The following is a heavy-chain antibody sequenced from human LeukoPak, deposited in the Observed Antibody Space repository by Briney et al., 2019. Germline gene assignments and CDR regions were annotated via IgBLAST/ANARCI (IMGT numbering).Heavy chain of an antibody. Sequence: GASVKVSCKASGYSFTNYGISWVRQAPGLGLEWVGRISGYNGDSKYAQKFLGRVTMITDTYTTTVYMELRGLRLDDTAVYYCARVGVRGVGATLSFDYWGQGTLVTVSS. CDR1: GYSFTNYG. V-gene: IGHV1-18*01. CDR2: ISGYNGDS. J-gene: IGHJ4*02. D-gene: IGHD1-26*01. CDR3: ARVGVRGVGATLSFDY.